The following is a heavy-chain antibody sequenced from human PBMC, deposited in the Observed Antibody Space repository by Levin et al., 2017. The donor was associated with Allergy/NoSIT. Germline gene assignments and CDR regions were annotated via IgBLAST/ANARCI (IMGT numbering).Heavy chain of an antibody. Sequence: PSETLSLTCAVYGGSFSGYYWSWIRQPPGKGLEWIGEINHSGSTNYNPSLKSRVTISVDTSKNQFSLKLSSVTAADTAVYYCATQQGGLDYWGQGTLVTVSS. CDR1: GGSFSGYY. J-gene: IGHJ4*02. CDR2: INHSGST. CDR3: ATQQGGLDY. D-gene: IGHD1-1*01. V-gene: IGHV4-34*01.